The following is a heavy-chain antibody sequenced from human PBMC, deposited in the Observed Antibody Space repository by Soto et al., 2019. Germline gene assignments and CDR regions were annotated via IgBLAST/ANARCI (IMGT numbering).Heavy chain of an antibody. J-gene: IGHJ4*02. V-gene: IGHV3-23*01. CDR2: ISDTGGDS. CDR1: GFTFINYA. Sequence: GGSLRLSCEASGFTFINYAMSWVRQSPGKGLEWVSSISDTGGDSYYADSMDGRFTVSRDNSKNTLYLQINSLRAEDTAIYYCVRDLYRSATMPCLEHWGQGAMVTAS. D-gene: IGHD1-1*01. CDR3: VRDLYRSATMPCLEH.